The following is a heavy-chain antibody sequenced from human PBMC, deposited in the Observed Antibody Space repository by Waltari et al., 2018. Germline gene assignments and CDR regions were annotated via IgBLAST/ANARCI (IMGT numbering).Heavy chain of an antibody. V-gene: IGHV3-74*01. J-gene: IGHJ4*02. Sequence: EVQLVESGGGLVQPGGSLRLSCAASGFNFGRYWMHWVRQAPGKGLVWGSRINNDGSSTTYADSVKGRFTISRDNAKNTLDLQLNSLRAEDTAVYFCARRSTSSAPYFFDYWGQGTLVTVSS. CDR3: ARRSTSSAPYFFDY. D-gene: IGHD6-6*01. CDR2: INNDGSST. CDR1: GFNFGRYW.